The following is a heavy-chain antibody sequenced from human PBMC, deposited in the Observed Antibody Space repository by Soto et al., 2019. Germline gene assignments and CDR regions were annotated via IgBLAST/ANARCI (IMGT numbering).Heavy chain of an antibody. CDR2: IYPGDSHT. Sequence: PGESLKISCKGSGYSFNNYWIGWVRQMPGKGLELMGIIYPGDSHTRYRPSFQGQVTISADKSIGTAYLQWSSLKASDTAMYYCARSHRPEYYFDYWGQGTLVTVSS. V-gene: IGHV5-51*01. CDR3: ARSHRPEYYFDY. J-gene: IGHJ4*02. CDR1: GYSFNNYW.